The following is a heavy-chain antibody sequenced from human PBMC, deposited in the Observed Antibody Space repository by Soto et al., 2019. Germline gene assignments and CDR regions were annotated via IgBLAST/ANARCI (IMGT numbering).Heavy chain of an antibody. CDR1: GFTFSSYA. D-gene: IGHD6-19*01. CDR3: ARVRSSGWYADY. CDR2: ISYDGSNK. J-gene: IGHJ4*02. Sequence: LRLSCAASGFTFSSYAMHWVRQAPGKGLEWVAVISYDGSNKYYADSVKGRFTISRDNSKNTLYLQMNSLRAEDTAVYYCARVRSSGWYADYWGQGTLVTVSS. V-gene: IGHV3-30-3*01.